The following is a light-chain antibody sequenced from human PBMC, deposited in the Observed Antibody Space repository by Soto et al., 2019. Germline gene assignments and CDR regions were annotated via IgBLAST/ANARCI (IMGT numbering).Light chain of an antibody. V-gene: IGKV1-39*01. CDR2: ATS. CDR3: QQSYSIPYT. Sequence: DILMTQSPSSLSTSVGDSVTITCRASQSILTYVNWYQQKPGKAPKVLIYATSILQGGVSSRFSGSGSETDFTLTISNLQPEDFATYHCQQSYSIPYTFGQGTKLEI. J-gene: IGKJ2*01. CDR1: QSILTY.